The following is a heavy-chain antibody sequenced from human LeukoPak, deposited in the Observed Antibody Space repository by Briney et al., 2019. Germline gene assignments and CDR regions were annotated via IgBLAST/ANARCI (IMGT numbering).Heavy chain of an antibody. V-gene: IGHV4-31*03. Sequence: PSETLSLTCTVSGGSISSGGYYWRWIRQHPGKGLEWIGYIYYSGSTYYNPSLKSRVTISVDTSKNQFSLKLSSVTAADTAVYYCARGSNYGRENWFDPWGQGTLVTVSS. D-gene: IGHD4-11*01. J-gene: IGHJ5*02. CDR3: ARGSNYGRENWFDP. CDR1: GGSISSGGYY. CDR2: IYYSGST.